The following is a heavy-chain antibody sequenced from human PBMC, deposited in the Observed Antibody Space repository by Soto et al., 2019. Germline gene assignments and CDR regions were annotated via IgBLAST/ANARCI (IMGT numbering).Heavy chain of an antibody. CDR2: INPNSGGT. D-gene: IGHD7-27*01. CDR3: ARGNWGPTYYYYGMDV. J-gene: IGHJ6*02. CDR1: GYTFTGYY. Sequence: ASVKVSCKASGYTFTGYYMHWVRQAPGQGLEWMGWINPNSGGTNYAQKFQGWVTMTRDTSISTAYMELSRLRSDDTAVYYCARGNWGPTYYYYGMDVWGQGTTVTVSS. V-gene: IGHV1-2*04.